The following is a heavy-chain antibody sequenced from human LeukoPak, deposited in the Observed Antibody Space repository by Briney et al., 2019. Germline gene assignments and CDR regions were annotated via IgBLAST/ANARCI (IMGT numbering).Heavy chain of an antibody. Sequence: GGSLRLSCAASGFTFSSYSMNWVRQAPGKGLEWVSSISSSSSYIYYADSVKGRLTISRDNAKNSLYLQLNSLRAEDTAVYYCARDYCSSTSCYEPDWFDPWGQGTLVTVSS. CDR3: ARDYCSSTSCYEPDWFDP. CDR1: GFTFSSYS. V-gene: IGHV3-21*01. J-gene: IGHJ5*02. CDR2: ISSSSSYI. D-gene: IGHD2-2*01.